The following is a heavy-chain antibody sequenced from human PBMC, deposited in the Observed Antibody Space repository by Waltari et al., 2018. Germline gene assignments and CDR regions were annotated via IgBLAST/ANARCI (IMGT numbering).Heavy chain of an antibody. J-gene: IGHJ2*01. D-gene: IGHD3-16*02. CDR2: INHSGST. CDR1: GGSFSGYY. V-gene: IGHV4-34*01. Sequence: QVQLQQWGAGLLKPSETLSLTCAVYGGSFSGYYWSWIRQPAGKGLDGSGEINHSGSTVDNPSLEGRVTISVDTSKNQVSRKLSSVTAADTAVYYCARANPFGGVIANFDLWGRGTLVTVSS. CDR3: ARANPFGGVIANFDL.